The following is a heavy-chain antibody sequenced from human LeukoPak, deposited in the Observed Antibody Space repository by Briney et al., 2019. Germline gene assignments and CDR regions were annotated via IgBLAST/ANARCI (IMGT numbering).Heavy chain of an antibody. J-gene: IGHJ4*02. V-gene: IGHV1-2*02. CDR2: INPNSGGT. D-gene: IGHD2-15*01. Sequence: ASVKVSCKASGYTFTGYYMHWVRQAPGQGLEWMGWINPNSGGTNYAQKFQGRVTMTRDTSISTAYMELSRLRSDDTAAYYCARDRLTRLLFDYWGQGTLVTVSS. CDR1: GYTFTGYY. CDR3: ARDRLTRLLFDY.